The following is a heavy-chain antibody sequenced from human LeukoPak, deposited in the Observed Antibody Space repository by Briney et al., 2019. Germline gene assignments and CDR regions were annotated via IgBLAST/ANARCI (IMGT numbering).Heavy chain of an antibody. Sequence: ASVKVSCKASGYTFTSYDINWVRQATGQGLEWMGWMNPNSGNTGYAQKFQGRVTITRNTSISTAYMELSSLRSEDTAVYYCARVSTYYYDSSGSGDDAFDIWGQGTMVTVSS. CDR2: MNPNSGNT. J-gene: IGHJ3*02. CDR3: ARVSTYYYDSSGSGDDAFDI. CDR1: GYTFTSYD. V-gene: IGHV1-8*03. D-gene: IGHD3-22*01.